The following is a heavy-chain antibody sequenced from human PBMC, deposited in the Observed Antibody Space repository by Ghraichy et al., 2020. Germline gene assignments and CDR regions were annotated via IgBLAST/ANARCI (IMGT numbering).Heavy chain of an antibody. CDR2: ITGSGDNT. J-gene: IGHJ3*02. Sequence: GGSLRLSCAVSGFTFSSYAMGWVRQAPGKGLEWVSAITGSGDNTQYADSVKGRFTFSRDNSKNTLYLQLSSLRAEDTAVYYCAKYSSHWWNDVLDIWGQGTMVTVSS. V-gene: IGHV3-23*01. CDR1: GFTFSSYA. D-gene: IGHD2-8*02. CDR3: AKYSSHWWNDVLDI.